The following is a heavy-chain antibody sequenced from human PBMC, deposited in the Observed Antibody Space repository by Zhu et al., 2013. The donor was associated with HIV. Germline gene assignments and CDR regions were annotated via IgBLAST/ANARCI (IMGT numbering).Heavy chain of an antibody. J-gene: IGHJ4*02. D-gene: IGHD4-17*01. CDR3: TRDQALNSFGDYVSPFEY. V-gene: IGHV4-38-2*02. CDR1: GYSIRSGYY. Sequence: QVQLQESGPGLVKPSETLSLTCSVSGYSIRSGYYWGWIRQPPGKGPEWIGSIYHSGNTHYNPSLKSRVTISVDTSNNQFSLKVRSVTAADTAVYYCTRDQALNSFGDYVSPFEYWGQGTLVAVSS. CDR2: IYHSGNT.